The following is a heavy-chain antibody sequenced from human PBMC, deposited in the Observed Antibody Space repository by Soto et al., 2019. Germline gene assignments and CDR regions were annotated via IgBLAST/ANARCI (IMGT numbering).Heavy chain of an antibody. CDR3: ARGRITIFGVVTNYFDY. CDR1: GFTFSSYS. Sequence: GGSLRLSCAASGFTFSSYSMNWFRQAPGKGLEWVSYISSSSSTIYYADSVKGRFTISRDNAKNSLYLQMNSLRDEDTAVYYCARGRITIFGVVTNYFDYWGQGTLDTVSS. D-gene: IGHD3-3*01. CDR2: ISSSSSTI. V-gene: IGHV3-48*02. J-gene: IGHJ4*02.